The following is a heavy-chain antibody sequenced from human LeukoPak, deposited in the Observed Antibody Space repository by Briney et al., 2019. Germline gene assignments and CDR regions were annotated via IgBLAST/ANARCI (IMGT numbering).Heavy chain of an antibody. CDR1: GYTFTGYY. CDR2: INPNSGGT. V-gene: IGHV1-2*02. J-gene: IGHJ5*02. CDR3: ARDPGIPAAIGDWFDP. D-gene: IGHD2-2*01. Sequence: VASVKVSCKASGYTFTGYYMHWVRQAPGQGLEWMGWINPNSGGTNYAQKFQGRVTMTRDTSISTAYMELSRLRSDDTAVYYCARDPGIPAAIGDWFDPWGQGTLVTASS.